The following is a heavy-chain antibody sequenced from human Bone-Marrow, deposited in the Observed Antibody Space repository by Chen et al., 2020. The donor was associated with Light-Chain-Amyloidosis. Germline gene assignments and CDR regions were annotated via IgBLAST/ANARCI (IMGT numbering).Heavy chain of an antibody. CDR1: GFTFSTST. CDR3: ARRGGGQLLRQYFDS. V-gene: IGHV3-48*02. CDR2: ITTSANTI. J-gene: IGHJ4*01. D-gene: IGHD3-16*01. Sequence: EVQLVQSGGGLVQPGGSLRLSCAVSGFTFSTSTMNWVRQAPGKGLEWIAVITTSANTIDYADSVTGRFTISRDRARNSLYLEMTSLRDEETAIYYCARRGGGQLLRQYFDSWGQEPWSPSPQ.